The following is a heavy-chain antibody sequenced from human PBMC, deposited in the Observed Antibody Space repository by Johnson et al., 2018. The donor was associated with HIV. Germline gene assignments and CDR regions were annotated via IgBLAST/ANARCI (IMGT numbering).Heavy chain of an antibody. CDR2: INSDGSST. CDR1: GFTFSSYW. Sequence: VLLVESGGVLVQPGGSLRLSCAASGFTFSSYWMHWVRQAPGKGLVWVSRINSDGSSTSYADSVKGRFTISRDNAKNTLYLQMNSLRAEDTAVYYCAFPTGATTAFDIWGQGTMVTVSS. CDR3: AFPTGATTAFDI. V-gene: IGHV3-74*02. J-gene: IGHJ3*02. D-gene: IGHD5-24*01.